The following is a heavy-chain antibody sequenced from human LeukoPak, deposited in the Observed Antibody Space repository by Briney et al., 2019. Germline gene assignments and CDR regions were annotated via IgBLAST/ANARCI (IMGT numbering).Heavy chain of an antibody. CDR2: IIPILGIA. Sequence: SVKVSCKASGGTFSSYAISWVRQAPGQGLEWMGRIIPILGIANYAQNFQGRVTITADKSTSTAYMELSSLRSEDTAVYYCARGAPRDGYNYPDFDLWGRGTLVTVSS. V-gene: IGHV1-69*04. CDR3: ARGAPRDGYNYPDFDL. J-gene: IGHJ2*01. CDR1: GGTFSSYA. D-gene: IGHD5-24*01.